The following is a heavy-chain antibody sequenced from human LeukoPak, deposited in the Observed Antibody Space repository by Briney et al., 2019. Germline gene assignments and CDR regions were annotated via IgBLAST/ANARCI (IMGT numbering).Heavy chain of an antibody. V-gene: IGHV3-11*01. D-gene: IGHD3-22*01. J-gene: IGHJ4*02. CDR2: ISSSGSSI. Sequence: GGSLRLSCAASGVTFSDYYMSWIRQAPGKGLEWVSYISSSGSSIYEDSLRGRFTISRDNAKNSLYLQMNSLRAEDTAVYYCARVAIGSGYPVDYWGQGTLVTVSS. CDR3: ARVAIGSGYPVDY. CDR1: GVTFSDYY.